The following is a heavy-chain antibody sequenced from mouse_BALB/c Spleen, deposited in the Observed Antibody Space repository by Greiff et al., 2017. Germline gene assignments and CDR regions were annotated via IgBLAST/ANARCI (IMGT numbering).Heavy chain of an antibody. Sequence: QVQLKESGPELVKPGALVKISCNVSGYTLTSYDINWVKQRPGQGLEWIGWIYPGDGSTKYKEKFKGKATLTADEYSSTAYMQLSSLTSENSAVYFCARGGVVATLYWYCDVWGAGATVTVSS. CDR2: IYPGDGST. V-gene: IGHV1S56*01. D-gene: IGHD1-1*02. CDR3: ARGGVVATLYWYCDV. CDR1: GYTLTSYD. J-gene: IGHJ1*01.